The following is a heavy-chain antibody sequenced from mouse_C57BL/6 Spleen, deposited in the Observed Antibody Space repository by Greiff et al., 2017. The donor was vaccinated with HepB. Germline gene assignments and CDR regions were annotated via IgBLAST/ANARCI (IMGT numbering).Heavy chain of an antibody. CDR2: IDPETGGT. D-gene: IGHD1-1*01. CDR3: TRNYGSRILFAY. J-gene: IGHJ3*01. V-gene: IGHV1-15*01. CDR1: GYTFTDYE. Sequence: VKLQESGAELVRPGASVTLSCKASGYTFTDYEMHWVKQTPVHGLEWIGAIDPETGGTAYNQKFKGKAILTADKSSSTAYMELRSLTSEDSAVYYCTRNYGSRILFAYWGQGTLVTVSA.